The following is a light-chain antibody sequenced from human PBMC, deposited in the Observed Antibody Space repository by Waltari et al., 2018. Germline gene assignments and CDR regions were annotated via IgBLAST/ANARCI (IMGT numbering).Light chain of an antibody. Sequence: VILTQSPATLSLSPGERATLSCRASQSVGSYLAWYQQKPGQAPRLLIYGASSRATGIPDRFSGSGSGTEFTLIISSLEPEDFEAYYCQKYSNFPFTFGPGTKLDIK. J-gene: IGKJ3*01. CDR2: GAS. V-gene: IGKV3-20*01. CDR1: QSVGSY. CDR3: QKYSNFPFT.